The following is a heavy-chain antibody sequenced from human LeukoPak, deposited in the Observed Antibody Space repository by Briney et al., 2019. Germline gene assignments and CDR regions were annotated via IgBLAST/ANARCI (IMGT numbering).Heavy chain of an antibody. J-gene: IGHJ5*02. Sequence: ASVKVSCKASGYTFTSYDINWVRQATGQGLEWMGWMNPNSGNTGYAQKFQGRVTITRNTSISTAYMELSSLRSDDTAVYYCARYEDWNYGLDPWGQGTLVTVSS. CDR3: ARYEDWNYGLDP. CDR1: GYTFTSYD. D-gene: IGHD1-7*01. V-gene: IGHV1-8*03. CDR2: MNPNSGNT.